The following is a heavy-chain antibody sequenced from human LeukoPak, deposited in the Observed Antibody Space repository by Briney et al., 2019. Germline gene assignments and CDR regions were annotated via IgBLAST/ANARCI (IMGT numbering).Heavy chain of an antibody. V-gene: IGHV1-18*01. J-gene: IGHJ5*02. D-gene: IGHD3-10*01. CDR2: ISGYNGHT. Sequence: ASVKVSCKTSGYSENFYGITWVRQAPGQGLEWMGWISGYNGHTKYAQKFQGRATMTTDTSTSTAYMELRSLRSDDTAVYYCARDSREVLLWFGEFSPWGQGTLVTVSS. CDR3: ARDSREVLLWFGEFSP. CDR1: GYSENFYG.